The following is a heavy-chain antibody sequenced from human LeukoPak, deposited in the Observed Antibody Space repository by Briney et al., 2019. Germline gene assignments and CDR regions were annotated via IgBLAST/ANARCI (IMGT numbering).Heavy chain of an antibody. CDR1: GFTFSRYW. Sequence: GGSLRLSCAASGFTFSRYWMSWVRQAPGKGLEWVANIKQDGSEKYYVDSVKGRFTISRDNAKNSLFLQMNSLRAEDTAVYYCAKEPREYCSSTSCPNWFDSWGQGTLVTVSS. V-gene: IGHV3-7*03. CDR2: IKQDGSEK. J-gene: IGHJ5*01. D-gene: IGHD2-2*01. CDR3: AKEPREYCSSTSCPNWFDS.